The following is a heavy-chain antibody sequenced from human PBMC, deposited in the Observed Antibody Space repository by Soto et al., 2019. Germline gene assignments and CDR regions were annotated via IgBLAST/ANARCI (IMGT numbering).Heavy chain of an antibody. V-gene: IGHV3-21*06. CDR2: ISSTTNYI. J-gene: IGHJ4*02. CDR1: GFTFTRYS. CDR3: ARESEDLTSNFDY. Sequence: LRLSCAASGFTFTRYSMNWVRQAPGKGLEWVSSISSTTNYIYYGDSMKGRFTISRDNAKNSLYLEMNSLRAEDTAVYYCARESEDLTSNFDYWGQGTLVTSPQ.